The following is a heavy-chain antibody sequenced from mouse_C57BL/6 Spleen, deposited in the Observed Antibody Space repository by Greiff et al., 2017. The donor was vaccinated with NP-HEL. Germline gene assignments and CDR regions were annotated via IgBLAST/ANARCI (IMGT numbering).Heavy chain of an antibody. J-gene: IGHJ4*01. CDR2: FYPGSGSI. V-gene: IGHV1-62-2*01. D-gene: IGHD2-4*01. CDR3: ARHGLYYDYDDPHYAMDY. CDR1: GYTFTEYT. Sequence: VKLVASGAELVKPGASVKLSCKASGYTFTEYTIHWVKQRSGQGLEWIGWFYPGSGSIKYNEKFKDKATLTADKSSSTVYMELSRLTSEDSAVYFCARHGLYYDYDDPHYAMDYWGQGTSVTVSS.